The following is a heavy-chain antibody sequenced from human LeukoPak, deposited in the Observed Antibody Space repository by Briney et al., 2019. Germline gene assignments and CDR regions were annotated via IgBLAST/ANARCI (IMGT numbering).Heavy chain of an antibody. Sequence: SVKVSCKASGGTFSSYAISWVRQAPGQGLEWMGGIIPIFGTANYAQKFQGRVTITADESTSTAYMELSSLRSEDTAVYYCARASQKVRRFLEWLFPDFDYWGQGTLVTVSS. D-gene: IGHD3-3*01. CDR2: IIPIFGTA. V-gene: IGHV1-69*13. CDR3: ARASQKVRRFLEWLFPDFDY. J-gene: IGHJ4*02. CDR1: GGTFSSYA.